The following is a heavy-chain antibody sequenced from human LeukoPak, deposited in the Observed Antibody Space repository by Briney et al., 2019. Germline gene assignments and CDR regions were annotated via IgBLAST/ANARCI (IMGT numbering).Heavy chain of an antibody. J-gene: IGHJ4*02. CDR1: GFTFSSYS. Sequence: AGGSLRLSCAASGFTFSSYSMNWVRQAPGKGLEWVSSISSSSSYIYYADSVKGRFTISRDNAKNSLYLQMNSLRAEDTAVYYCASTDYCDSSGYFSRPDYWGQGTLVTVSS. D-gene: IGHD3-22*01. V-gene: IGHV3-21*01. CDR3: ASTDYCDSSGYFSRPDY. CDR2: ISSSSSYI.